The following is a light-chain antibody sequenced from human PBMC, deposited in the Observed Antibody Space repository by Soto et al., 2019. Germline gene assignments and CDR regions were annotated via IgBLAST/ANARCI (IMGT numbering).Light chain of an antibody. J-gene: IGLJ3*02. CDR3: AAWDDSLSGRV. V-gene: IGLV1-47*01. CDR2: RNN. Sequence: QSVLTQPPSASGTPGLRVTISCSGSSSNIGSNYVYWYQQLPGAAPKLLIYRNNQRPSGVPDRFSGSKSDTSASLAISGLRSDDEADYYCAAWDDSLSGRVFGGGTKLTVL. CDR1: SSNIGSNY.